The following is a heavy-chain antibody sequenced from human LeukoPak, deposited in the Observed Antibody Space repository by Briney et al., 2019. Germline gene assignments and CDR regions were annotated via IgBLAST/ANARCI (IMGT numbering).Heavy chain of an antibody. D-gene: IGHD1-26*01. CDR2: ISSSSSYI. V-gene: IGHV3-21*01. CDR1: GFTFSSYS. CDR3: ARDAEFDAIVGASNWFDP. Sequence: GGSLRLSCAASGFTFSSYSMNWVRQAPGKGLEWVSSISSSSSYIYYADSVKGRFTISRDNAKNSLYLQMNSLRAEDRAVYYCARDAEFDAIVGASNWFDPWGQGTLVTVSS. J-gene: IGHJ5*02.